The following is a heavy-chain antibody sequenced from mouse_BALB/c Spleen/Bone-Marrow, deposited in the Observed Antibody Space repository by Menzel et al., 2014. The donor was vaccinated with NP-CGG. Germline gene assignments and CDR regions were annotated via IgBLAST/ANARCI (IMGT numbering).Heavy chain of an antibody. CDR1: GYTFTSYY. V-gene: IGHV1S56*01. Sequence: VQLQQSGPELVKPGASVKMSCKASGYTFTSYYIHWVKQRPGQGLEWIGWTYPGDGSTKYNEKFKGKTTLTADKSSSTVYMLLSSLTSEDSAIYFCARDDYGYWGQGTLVTVSA. J-gene: IGHJ3*01. CDR2: TYPGDGST. CDR3: ARDDYGY. D-gene: IGHD2-4*01.